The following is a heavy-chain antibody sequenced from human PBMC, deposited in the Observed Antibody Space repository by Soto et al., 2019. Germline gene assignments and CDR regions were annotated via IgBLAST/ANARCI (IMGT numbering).Heavy chain of an antibody. CDR1: GYSFMTYA. J-gene: IGHJ4*02. CDR2: IHAGNGNA. CDR3: ARETFSVPTYSCDS. V-gene: IGHV1-3*01. Sequence: ASVKVSCKTSGYSFMTYAIHWVRQAPGQSLEWMGWIHAGNGNAKYSQNFQGRVTITRDTSANTVYMELSSLRSEDTALYYCARETFSVPTYSCDSWGQGTLVTVSS. D-gene: IGHD2-21*01.